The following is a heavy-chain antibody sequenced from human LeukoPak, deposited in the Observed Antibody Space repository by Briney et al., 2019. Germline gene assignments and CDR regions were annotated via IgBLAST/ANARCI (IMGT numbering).Heavy chain of an antibody. J-gene: IGHJ4*02. Sequence: GRSLRLSCAASGFTFSSYAMHWVRQAPGKGLEWVSLIIGSSGDTLYADSVKGRFTISRDISKNRLYLQMNSLRAEDTALYYCAKGAYDYIEMGYFDDWGQGTLVTVSS. V-gene: IGHV3-23*01. CDR1: GFTFSSYA. CDR2: IIGSSGDT. CDR3: AKGAYDYIEMGYFDD. D-gene: IGHD5-12*01.